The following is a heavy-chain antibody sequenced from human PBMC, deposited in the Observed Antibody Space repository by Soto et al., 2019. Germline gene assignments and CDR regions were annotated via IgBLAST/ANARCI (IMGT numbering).Heavy chain of an antibody. CDR1: GYTITGYY. Sequence: KDSSKGSGYTITGYYMHRVGQAPGQGLEWMGWINPNSGGTNYAQKFQGWVTMTRDTSISTAYMELSRLRSDDTAVYYCARGVQLLNPYGRDVWGQGTTVTVSS. J-gene: IGHJ6*02. CDR2: INPNSGGT. V-gene: IGHV1-2*04. D-gene: IGHD3-3*01. CDR3: ARGVQLLNPYGRDV.